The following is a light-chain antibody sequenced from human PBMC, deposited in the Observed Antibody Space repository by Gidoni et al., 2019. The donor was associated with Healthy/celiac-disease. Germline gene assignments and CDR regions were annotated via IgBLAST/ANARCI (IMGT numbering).Light chain of an antibody. V-gene: IGKV1-5*03. CDR3: QQRWT. Sequence: DIQMTQSPSTLSASVGDRVTITCRASQSISSWLAWYQQKPGKAPKLLIYKASSLESGVPSRFSGSGSGTEFTLTISSLQPDDFATYYCQQRWTCGQGTKVEIK. J-gene: IGKJ1*01. CDR2: KAS. CDR1: QSISSW.